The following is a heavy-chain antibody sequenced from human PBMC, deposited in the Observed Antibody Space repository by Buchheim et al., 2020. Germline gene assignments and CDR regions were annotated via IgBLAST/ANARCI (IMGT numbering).Heavy chain of an antibody. CDR1: GFTFSTYA. V-gene: IGHV3-23*01. D-gene: IGHD3-9*01. CDR2: ISGSGSRT. Sequence: EVQLLESGGGLVQPGGSLRLSCAASGFTFSTYAMGWVRQAPGKGLEWVSGISGSGSRTYYADSVKGRFTISRDNSKNTLYLQMNSLRAEDTAVYYCAKAGKDILTQIDFWGQGTL. CDR3: AKAGKDILTQIDF. J-gene: IGHJ4*02.